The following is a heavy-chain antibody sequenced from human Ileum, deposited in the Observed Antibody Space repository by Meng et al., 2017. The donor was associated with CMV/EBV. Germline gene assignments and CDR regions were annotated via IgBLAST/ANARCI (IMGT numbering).Heavy chain of an antibody. CDR2: IKEDGSEK. Sequence: GESLKISCAASGFTFSTYWMSWVRQAPGKGLEWVVNIKEDGSEKYYVDSVKGRFTISRDNAKNSLYLQMNSLRVEDTAVYYCARSDPSKDTDDYFDYWGQGTLVTVSS. CDR1: GFTFSTYW. J-gene: IGHJ4*02. CDR3: ARSDPSKDTDDYFDY. V-gene: IGHV3-7*01.